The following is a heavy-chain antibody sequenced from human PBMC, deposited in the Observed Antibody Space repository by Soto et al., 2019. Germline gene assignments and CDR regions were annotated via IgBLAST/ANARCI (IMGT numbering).Heavy chain of an antibody. CDR2: IYYSGST. Sequence: QLQLQESGPGLVKPSETLSLTCTVSGGSISSSSYYWGWIRQPSGKGLEWIGSIYYSGSTYYNPSLKSRVTISVDKSKNQLSLKLSSLTAADTAVYYCARHEQWLEIHYYYGMDVWGQGTTVTVSS. CDR3: ARHEQWLEIHYYYGMDV. D-gene: IGHD6-19*01. CDR1: GGSISSSSYY. J-gene: IGHJ6*02. V-gene: IGHV4-39*01.